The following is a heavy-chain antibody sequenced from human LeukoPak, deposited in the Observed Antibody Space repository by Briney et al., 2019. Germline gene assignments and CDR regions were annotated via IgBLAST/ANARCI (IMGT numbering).Heavy chain of an antibody. CDR2: TNYRSKWFS. CDR1: GDSVSSNTAA. V-gene: IGHV6-1*01. J-gene: IGHJ3*02. CDR3: ATEEGGAFPI. Sequence: SQTLSLTCAISGDSVSSNTAAWNWIRQSPSRGLEWLGRTNYRSKWFSDYAESVKSRITISPDTSKNQFSLQLNSVTPEDTAMYYCATEEGGAFPILGQGTMVTVSS.